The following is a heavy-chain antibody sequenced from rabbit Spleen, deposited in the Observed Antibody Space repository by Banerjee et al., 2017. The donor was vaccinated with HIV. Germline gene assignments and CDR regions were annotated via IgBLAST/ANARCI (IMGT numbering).Heavy chain of an antibody. Sequence: QEQLGESGGGLVQPEGSLTLTCKASGFSFSDRDVMCWVRQAPGKGLEWIACINAATAKPVYATWAKGRFTISRTSSTTVTLRMTSLTAADRATYFCARDLVGVIGWNFYLWGPGTLVTVS. D-gene: IGHD1-1*01. CDR1: GFSFSDRDV. CDR2: INAATAKP. CDR3: ARDLVGVIGWNFYL. J-gene: IGHJ4*01. V-gene: IGHV1S45*01.